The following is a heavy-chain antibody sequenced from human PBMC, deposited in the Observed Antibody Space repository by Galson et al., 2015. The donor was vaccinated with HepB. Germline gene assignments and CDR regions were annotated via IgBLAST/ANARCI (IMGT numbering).Heavy chain of an antibody. Sequence: SLRLSCAGSRFPFDDYALHWVRQAPGKGLEWVSGISWNSGSIDYADSVKGRFTISRDNAKNSLYLQMNSLRAEDTALYYCAKDIEGRGSWYNGDAFDIWGQGTMVTVSS. CDR3: AKDIEGRGSWYNGDAFDI. V-gene: IGHV3-9*01. J-gene: IGHJ3*02. D-gene: IGHD6-13*01. CDR2: ISWNSGSI. CDR1: RFPFDDYA.